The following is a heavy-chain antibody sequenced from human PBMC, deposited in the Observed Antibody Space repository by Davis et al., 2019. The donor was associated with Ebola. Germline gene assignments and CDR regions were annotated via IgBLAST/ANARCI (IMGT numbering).Heavy chain of an antibody. D-gene: IGHD3-3*01. CDR3: ARGALRFLAENWFDP. Sequence: PSETLSLTCTVSGGSISSYYWSWIRQPPGKGLEWIGYIYYSGSTNYNPSLKSRVTISVDTSKNQFSLKLSSVTAADTAVYYCARGALRFLAENWFDPWGQGTLVTVSS. V-gene: IGHV4-59*12. CDR2: IYYSGST. J-gene: IGHJ5*02. CDR1: GGSISSYY.